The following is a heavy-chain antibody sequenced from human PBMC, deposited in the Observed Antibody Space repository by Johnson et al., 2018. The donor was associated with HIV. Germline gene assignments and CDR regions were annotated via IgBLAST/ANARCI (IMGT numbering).Heavy chain of an antibody. Sequence: QLVESGGALVQPGRSLRLSCAASGFTFDDYAMHWVRQAPGKVLEWVSGISWNSGSIGYADSVKGRFTISRDNAKNSLYLQMNSLRAEDTALYYCAKAGYCTGGVCYHLDAFDIWGQGTRVTVSS. CDR1: GFTFDDYA. D-gene: IGHD2-8*02. CDR2: ISWNSGSI. V-gene: IGHV3-9*01. CDR3: AKAGYCTGGVCYHLDAFDI. J-gene: IGHJ3*02.